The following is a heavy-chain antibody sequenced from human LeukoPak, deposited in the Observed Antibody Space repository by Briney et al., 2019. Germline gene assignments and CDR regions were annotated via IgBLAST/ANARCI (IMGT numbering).Heavy chain of an antibody. D-gene: IGHD4-23*01. V-gene: IGHV4-61*02. Sequence: SETLSLTCSVSGGSMRSDSSFWSWIRQPAGKGLEWIGRIYATGNTNHNPSLERRVTISVDTSKNQFSLELTSVTAADTAVYYCARELGSDYGGYSPWGQGTLVTVSS. J-gene: IGHJ5*02. CDR3: ARELGSDYGGYSP. CDR2: IYATGNT. CDR1: GGSMRSDSSF.